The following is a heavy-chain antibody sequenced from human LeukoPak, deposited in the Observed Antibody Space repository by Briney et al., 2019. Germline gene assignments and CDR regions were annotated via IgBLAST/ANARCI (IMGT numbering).Heavy chain of an antibody. J-gene: IGHJ4*02. CDR3: ARDYDFWTVDY. V-gene: IGHV3-33*01. D-gene: IGHD3-3*01. Sequence: GGSLRLSCAASGFTFSSYGMHWVRQAPGKGLEGVAVIWYDGSNKYYADSVKGRFTISRDNSKNTLYLQMNSLRAEDTAVYYRARDYDFWTVDYWGQGTLVTVSS. CDR2: IWYDGSNK. CDR1: GFTFSSYG.